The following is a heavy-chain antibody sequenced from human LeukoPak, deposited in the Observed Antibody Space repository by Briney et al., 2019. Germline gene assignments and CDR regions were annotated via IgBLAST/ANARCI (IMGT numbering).Heavy chain of an antibody. Sequence: ASVKVSCKASGYTFTSYGISWVRQAPGQGLEWMGWISGSNDNTKYAQKFQDRVTMTTDTSTTTAYMELRSLRSDDTAVYYCARGVGGYYYAGGYWGQGTLVTVSS. J-gene: IGHJ4*02. V-gene: IGHV1-18*01. CDR2: ISGSNDNT. D-gene: IGHD3-22*01. CDR1: GYTFTSYG. CDR3: ARGVGGYYYAGGY.